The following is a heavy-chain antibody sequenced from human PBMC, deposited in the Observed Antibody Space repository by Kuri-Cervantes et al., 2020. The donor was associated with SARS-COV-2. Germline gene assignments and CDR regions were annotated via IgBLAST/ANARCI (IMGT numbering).Heavy chain of an antibody. CDR2: ISYDGSNK. D-gene: IGHD6-13*01. CDR1: GFTFSSYG. J-gene: IGHJ3*02. V-gene: IGHV3-30*18. Sequence: GESLKISCAASGFTFSSYGMHWVRQAPGRGLEWVAVISYDGSNKYYADSVKGRFTISRDNSKNTLYLQMNSLRAEDTAVYYCAKDTEGYSSSWTSTRDAFDIWGQGTMVTVSS. CDR3: AKDTEGYSSSWTSTRDAFDI.